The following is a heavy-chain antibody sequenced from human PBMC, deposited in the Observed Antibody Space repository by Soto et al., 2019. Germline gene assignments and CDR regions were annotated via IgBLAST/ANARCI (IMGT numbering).Heavy chain of an antibody. V-gene: IGHV4-31*03. Sequence: PSETLSLTCTVSGGSISSGGYYWSWIRQHPGKGLEWIGYIYYSGSIYYNPSLKSRVTISVDTSKNQFSLKLSSVTAADTAVYYCARLTPGGDILPGSYYFDYWGQGTLVTVSS. CDR1: GGSISSGGYY. J-gene: IGHJ4*02. CDR3: ARLTPGGDILPGSYYFDY. D-gene: IGHD3-9*01. CDR2: IYYSGSI.